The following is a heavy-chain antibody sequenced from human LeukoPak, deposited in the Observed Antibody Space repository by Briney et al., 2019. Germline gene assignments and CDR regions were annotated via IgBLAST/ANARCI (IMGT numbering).Heavy chain of an antibody. Sequence: GGSLRLSCAASGFTFSSYSMNWVRQAPGKGLEWVSYISSSSSTIYYADSVKGRFTISRDNAKNSLYLQMNSLRAEDTAVYYCARMDDSRTAWGQGTLVTVSS. V-gene: IGHV3-48*01. CDR3: ARMDDSRTA. J-gene: IGHJ4*02. CDR2: ISSSSSTI. D-gene: IGHD3-22*01. CDR1: GFTFSSYS.